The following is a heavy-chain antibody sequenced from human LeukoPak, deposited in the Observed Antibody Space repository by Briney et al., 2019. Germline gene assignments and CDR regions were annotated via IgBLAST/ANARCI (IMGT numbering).Heavy chain of an antibody. CDR1: GFTFSDYY. CDR2: ISSSGSTI. J-gene: IGHJ2*01. V-gene: IGHV3-11*01. D-gene: IGHD5-24*01. CDR3: ARAVEMATIFDL. Sequence: GGSLRLSRAASGFTFSDYYMSWIRQAPGKGLEWVSYISSSGSTIYYADSVKGRFTISRDNAKNSLYLQMNSLRAEDTAVYYCARAVEMATIFDLWGRGTLVTVSS.